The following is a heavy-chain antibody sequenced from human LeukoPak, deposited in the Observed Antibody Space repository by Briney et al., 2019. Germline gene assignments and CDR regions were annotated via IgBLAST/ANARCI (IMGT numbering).Heavy chain of an antibody. J-gene: IGHJ4*02. D-gene: IGHD1-1*01. CDR2: IYYSGNT. Sequence: SETLSLTCTVSGGSISSYYWSLIRQPPGKGLEYIGYIYYSGNTNYNPSLKSRVTISVDTSKNQFSLKLSSVTAADTAVYYCARNPNSDYFDYWGQGILVTVSS. CDR1: GGSISSYY. V-gene: IGHV4-59*01. CDR3: ARNPNSDYFDY.